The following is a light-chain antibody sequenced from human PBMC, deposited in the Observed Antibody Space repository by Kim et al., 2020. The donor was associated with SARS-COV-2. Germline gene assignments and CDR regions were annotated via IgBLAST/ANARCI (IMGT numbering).Light chain of an antibody. V-gene: IGKV1-16*02. CDR3: QQYSSYPPT. CDR2: GAS. Sequence: IAKYLAWFQHKPEKAPKSLIYGASALQSSVPSKFSGSGSGTDFPLTISDLQPEDFATYYCQQYSSYPPTFGGGTKVDIK. J-gene: IGKJ4*01. CDR1: IAKY.